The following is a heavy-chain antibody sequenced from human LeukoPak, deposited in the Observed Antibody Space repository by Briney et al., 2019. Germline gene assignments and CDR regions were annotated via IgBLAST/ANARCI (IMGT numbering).Heavy chain of an antibody. J-gene: IGHJ5*02. CDR2: INHSGST. D-gene: IGHD1-14*01. V-gene: IGHV4-34*01. Sequence: SETLSLTCAVYGGSFSGYYWSWIRHPPGKGLERIGEINHSGSTNYNPSLKSPVTISVDPSKNQFSLKLSSVTPAVTAVYSSTRAGHGHLPPFNPLGERNPVTASS. CDR1: GGSFSGYY. CDR3: TRAGHGHLPPFNP.